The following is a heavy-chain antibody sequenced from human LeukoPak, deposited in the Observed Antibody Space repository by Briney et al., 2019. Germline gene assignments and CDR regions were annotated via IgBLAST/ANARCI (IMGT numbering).Heavy chain of an antibody. Sequence: ASVKVSCQASGYTFTGYYMHWVRQAPGQGLEWMGWINPNSGGTNYAQKFQGRVTMTRDTSISTAYMELSRLRSDDTAVYYCAKDDYGDYSWFDPWGQGTLVTVSS. V-gene: IGHV1-2*02. D-gene: IGHD4-17*01. CDR3: AKDDYGDYSWFDP. J-gene: IGHJ5*02. CDR2: INPNSGGT. CDR1: GYTFTGYY.